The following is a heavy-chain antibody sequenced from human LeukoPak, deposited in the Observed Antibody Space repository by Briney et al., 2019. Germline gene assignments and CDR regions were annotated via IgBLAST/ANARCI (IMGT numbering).Heavy chain of an antibody. CDR3: HLYYYDTSAYFDY. J-gene: IGHJ4*02. CDR1: GGSFSGYS. Sequence: PSDTLSLTCAVYGGSFSGYSWNWIRQPPGKGLEWIGEINHSGSANYNPSLKSRVTISLDTSKNQFSLKLSPVTAADTAIYYCHLYYYDTSAYFDYWGQGTLVTVSS. V-gene: IGHV4-34*01. D-gene: IGHD3-22*01. CDR2: INHSGSA.